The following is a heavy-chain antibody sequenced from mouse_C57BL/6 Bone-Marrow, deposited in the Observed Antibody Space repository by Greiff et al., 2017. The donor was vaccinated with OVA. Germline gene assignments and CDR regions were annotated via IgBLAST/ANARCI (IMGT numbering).Heavy chain of an antibody. CDR1: GFSLTSYG. CDR2: IWRGGST. D-gene: IGHD1-1*01. CDR3: AKKGDYYGSSLWYFDV. Sequence: QVQLQQSGPGLVQPSQSLSITCTVSGFSLTSYGVHWVRQSPGKGLEWLGVIWRGGSTDYNAAFMSRLSITKDNSKSQVFFKMNSLQADDTAIYYCAKKGDYYGSSLWYFDVWGTGTTVTVSS. V-gene: IGHV2-5*01. J-gene: IGHJ1*03.